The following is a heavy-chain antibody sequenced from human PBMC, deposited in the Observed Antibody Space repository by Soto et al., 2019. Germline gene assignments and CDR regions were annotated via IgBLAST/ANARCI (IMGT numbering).Heavy chain of an antibody. Sequence: SETLSLTCTVSGGSISSYYWSWIRQPPGKGLEWIGYMYYGGRTNYNPSLKSRVTISVDTSKMQVSLKLSSVTAADTAVYFCARGTPSPLIVRSSREPWFDPWGQGTLVTVS. D-gene: IGHD1-26*01. V-gene: IGHV4-59*08. J-gene: IGHJ5*02. CDR2: MYYGGRT. CDR1: GGSISSYY. CDR3: ARGTPSPLIVRSSREPWFDP.